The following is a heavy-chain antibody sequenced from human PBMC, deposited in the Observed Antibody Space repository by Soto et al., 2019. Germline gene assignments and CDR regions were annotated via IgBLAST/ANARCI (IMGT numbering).Heavy chain of an antibody. CDR1: GGTFSSYA. J-gene: IGHJ5*02. D-gene: IGHD5-12*01. CDR2: IIPIFGTA. CDR3: ARELTTTHLANWFDP. V-gene: IGHV1-69*13. Sequence: SVKVSCKASGGTFSSYAISWVRQAPGQGLEWMGGIIPIFGTANYAQKFQGRVTITADESTSTAYMELSSLRSGDTAVYYCARELTTTHLANWFDPWGQGTLVTVSS.